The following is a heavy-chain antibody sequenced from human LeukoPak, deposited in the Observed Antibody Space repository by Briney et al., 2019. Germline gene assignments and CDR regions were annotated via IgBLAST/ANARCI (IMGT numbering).Heavy chain of an antibody. CDR3: ARGPSRAPFDY. CDR2: ISFSSTHI. V-gene: IGHV3-21*06. CDR1: GFIFSNYG. J-gene: IGHJ4*02. Sequence: PGGSLRLSCAASGFIFSNYGMSWVRQAPGKGLEWVSSISFSSTHIYYADSIQGRFTISRDNAENSLYLQMNSLRAEDTAVYYCARGPSRAPFDYWGQGTLVTVSS.